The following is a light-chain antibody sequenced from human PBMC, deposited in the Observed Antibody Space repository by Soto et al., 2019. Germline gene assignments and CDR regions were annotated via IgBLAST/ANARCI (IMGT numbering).Light chain of an antibody. CDR2: GNS. CDR1: SSNIGAGYD. CDR3: QSYDSSLSGHVV. V-gene: IGLV1-40*01. J-gene: IGLJ2*01. Sequence: QPVLTQPPSVSGAPGQRVTISCTGSSSNIGAGYDVDWYQQLPGTAPKLLIYGNSNRPSGVPDRFSGSKSGTSASLAITGLQAEDEADYYCQSYDSSLSGHVVFGGGTKLTVL.